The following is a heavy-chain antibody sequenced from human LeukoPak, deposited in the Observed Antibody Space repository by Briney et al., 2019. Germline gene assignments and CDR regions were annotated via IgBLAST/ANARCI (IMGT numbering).Heavy chain of an antibody. CDR1: GSTFSSYA. CDR3: ARDAYYYDSSGYPRFDY. V-gene: IGHV1-69*06. CDR2: IIPIFGTA. J-gene: IGHJ4*02. Sequence: ASVKVSCKASGSTFSSYAISWVRQAPGQGLEWMGGIIPIFGTANYAQKFQGRVTITADKSTSTAYMELSSLRSEDTAVYYCARDAYYYDSSGYPRFDYWGQGTLVTVSS. D-gene: IGHD3-22*01.